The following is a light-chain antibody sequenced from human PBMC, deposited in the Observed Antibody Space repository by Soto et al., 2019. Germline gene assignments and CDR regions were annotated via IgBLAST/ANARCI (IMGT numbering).Light chain of an antibody. CDR3: HPYDTYSWS. CDR2: EAS. Sequence: DIQMTQSPSTLSASVGDTVTITCRAGQGISRWLAWYQQKPGRAPNLLIYEASTLESGVPSRFSVSGSGTEFAIAITNLHTDDFAMYHCHPYDTYSWSFGQGTKVEMK. CDR1: QGISRW. J-gene: IGKJ1*01. V-gene: IGKV1-5*03.